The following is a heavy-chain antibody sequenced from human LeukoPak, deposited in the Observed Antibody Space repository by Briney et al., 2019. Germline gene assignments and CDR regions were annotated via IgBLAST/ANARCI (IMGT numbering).Heavy chain of an antibody. J-gene: IGHJ1*01. Sequence: PSETLSLTCTVSGGSISSGGYYWSWIRQHPGKGLEWIGYIYYSGSTYYNPSLKSRVTISVDTSKNQFSLKLSSVTAADTAVYYCARSTDYYDSSGYPPSLHWGQGTLVTVSS. CDR1: GGSISSGGYY. CDR2: IYYSGST. CDR3: ARSTDYYDSSGYPPSLH. V-gene: IGHV4-31*03. D-gene: IGHD3-22*01.